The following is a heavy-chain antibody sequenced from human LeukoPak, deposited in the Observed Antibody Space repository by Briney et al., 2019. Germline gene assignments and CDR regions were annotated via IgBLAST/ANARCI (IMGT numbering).Heavy chain of an antibody. CDR3: ARGAVNYGDYIDY. CDR2: INHSGST. Sequence: SETLSLTCTVSNGSINFVSYYWSWIRQPPGKGLEWIGEINHSGSTNYNPSLKSRVTISVDTSKNQFSLKLSSVTAADTAVYYCARGAVNYGDYIDYWGQGTLVTVSS. J-gene: IGHJ4*02. CDR1: NGSINFVSYY. V-gene: IGHV4-34*01. D-gene: IGHD4-17*01.